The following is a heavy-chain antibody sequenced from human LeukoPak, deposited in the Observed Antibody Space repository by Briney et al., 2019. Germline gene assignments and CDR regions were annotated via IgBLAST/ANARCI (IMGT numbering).Heavy chain of an antibody. V-gene: IGHV3-23*01. D-gene: IGHD2-15*01. CDR3: AKSKVVAATMGRFDY. Sequence: GGSLSLSCAASGFTFSSFAMNWVRPAPGKGLEWVSTISGSDGSTYYADSVKGRFTISRDNSKNTLYLQMNSLRAEDTAVYYCAKSKVVAATMGRFDYWGQGTLVTVSS. CDR1: GFTFSSFA. J-gene: IGHJ4*02. CDR2: ISGSDGST.